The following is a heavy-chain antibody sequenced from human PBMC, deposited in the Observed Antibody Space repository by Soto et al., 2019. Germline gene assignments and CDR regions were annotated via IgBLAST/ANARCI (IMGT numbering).Heavy chain of an antibody. CDR2: IYHSGST. CDR3: ASTLELLRY. Sequence: SETLSLTCAVSGGSISSGGYSWSWIRQPPGKGLEWIGYIYHSGSTYYNPSLKSRVTISVDRSKNQFSLKLSSVTAADTAVYYCASTLELLRYWGQGTLVTVSS. V-gene: IGHV4-30-2*01. D-gene: IGHD1-7*01. J-gene: IGHJ4*02. CDR1: GGSISSGGYS.